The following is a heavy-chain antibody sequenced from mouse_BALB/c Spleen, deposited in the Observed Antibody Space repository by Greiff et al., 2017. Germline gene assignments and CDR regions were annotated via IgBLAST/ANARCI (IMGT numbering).Heavy chain of an antibody. V-gene: IGHV3-6*02. Sequence: EVKLEESGPGLVKPSQSLSLTCSVTGYSITSGYYWNWIRQFPGNKLEWMGYISYDGSNNYNPSLKNRISITLDTSKNQFFLKLNSVTTEDTATYYCARDGLYYFDYWGQGTTLTVSS. CDR1: GYSITSGYY. J-gene: IGHJ2*01. CDR2: ISYDGSN. CDR3: ARDGLYYFDY. D-gene: IGHD6-1*01.